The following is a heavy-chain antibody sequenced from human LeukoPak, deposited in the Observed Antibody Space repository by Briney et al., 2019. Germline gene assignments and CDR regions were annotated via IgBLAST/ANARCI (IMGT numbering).Heavy chain of an antibody. CDR3: ARLSTSYFDY. Sequence: SETLSLTCAVSGGSISSGGYSWSWIRQPPGTGLEWIGYIYHSGSTYYNPSLKSRVTISVDRSKNQFSLKLSSVTAADTAVYYCARLSTSYFDYWGQGTLVTVSS. CDR2: IYHSGST. V-gene: IGHV4-30-2*01. J-gene: IGHJ4*02. CDR1: GGSISSGGYS. D-gene: IGHD2/OR15-2a*01.